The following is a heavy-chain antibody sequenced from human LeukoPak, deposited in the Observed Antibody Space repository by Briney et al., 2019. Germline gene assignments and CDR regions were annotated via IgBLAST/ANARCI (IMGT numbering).Heavy chain of an antibody. Sequence: ASVKVSCKASGYTFTNYGLSWGRQAPGHRVEGMGWISGYNGHAKNAQKVQGRVTITRDTSITTAYMELRSLTSDDTAVYFCARGLPLGYCTYGVCYPPMHFDFWGQGTLVTVSS. J-gene: IGHJ4*02. D-gene: IGHD2-8*01. CDR2: ISGYNGHA. CDR3: ARGLPLGYCTYGVCYPPMHFDF. V-gene: IGHV1-18*01. CDR1: GYTFTNYG.